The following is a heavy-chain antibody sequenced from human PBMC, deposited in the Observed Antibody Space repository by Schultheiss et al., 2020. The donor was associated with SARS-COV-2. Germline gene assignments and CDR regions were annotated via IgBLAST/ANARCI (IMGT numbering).Heavy chain of an antibody. V-gene: IGHV4-39*01. Sequence: SETLSLTCTVSGGSISSSSYYWGWIRQPPGKGLEWIGSIYFSGSAYYNPSLKSRVTISVDTSKSQFSLKLRSVTAADTAVYYCARRDSSGSRPDFDYWGQGTLVTVSS. CDR3: ARRDSSGSRPDFDY. CDR1: GGSISSSSYY. D-gene: IGHD6-19*01. CDR2: IYFSGSA. J-gene: IGHJ4*02.